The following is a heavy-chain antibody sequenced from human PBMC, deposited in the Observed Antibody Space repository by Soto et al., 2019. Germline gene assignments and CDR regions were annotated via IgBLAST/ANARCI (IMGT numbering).Heavy chain of an antibody. CDR1: RFTFSGYT. CDR3: ARESGPTLQMGWFGP. D-gene: IGHD4-4*01. J-gene: IGHJ5*02. CDR2: ISHDGTRN. Sequence: QVHLVESGGGVVQPGRSLRLSCVASRFTFSGYTMHWVRQAPGKGLEWVAVISHDGTRNSYTDSVKGRFTISRDNSKNTLDMQMNGLRSEDTAVYYCARESGPTLQMGWFGPWGQGTLVIVSS. V-gene: IGHV3-30*04.